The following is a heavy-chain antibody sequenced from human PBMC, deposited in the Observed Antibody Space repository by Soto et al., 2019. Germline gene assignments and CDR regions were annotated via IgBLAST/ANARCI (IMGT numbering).Heavy chain of an antibody. J-gene: IGHJ6*02. CDR2: IKSKTDGGTT. V-gene: IGHV3-15*01. CDR1: GFTISNAW. D-gene: IGHD4-17*01. Sequence: GGSLRLSCAASGFTISNAWMSWVLQAPGKGLEWVGRIKSKTDGGTTDYAAPVKGRFTISRDDSKNTLYLQMNSLKTEDTAVYYCSGTTWYYYGMDVWGQGTTVTVSS. CDR3: SGTTWYYYGMDV.